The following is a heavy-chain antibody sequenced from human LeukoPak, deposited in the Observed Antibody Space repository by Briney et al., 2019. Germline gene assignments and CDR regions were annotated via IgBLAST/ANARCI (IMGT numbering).Heavy chain of an antibody. CDR2: TYYRSKWYN. V-gene: IGHV6-1*01. Sequence: SQTLSLTCVISGDSVSSNSAAWNWIRQSPSRGLEWLGRTYYRSKWYNDYAVSVKSRITINPDTSKNQFSLQLNSVTPEDTAVYYCARDMAPDYYDSSGYQVGFDYWGQGTLVTVSS. D-gene: IGHD3-22*01. CDR3: ARDMAPDYYDSSGYQVGFDY. CDR1: GDSVSSNSAA. J-gene: IGHJ4*02.